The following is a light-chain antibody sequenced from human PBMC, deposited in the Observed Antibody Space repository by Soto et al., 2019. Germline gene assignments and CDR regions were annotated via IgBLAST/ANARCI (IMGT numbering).Light chain of an antibody. J-gene: IGLJ3*02. V-gene: IGLV2-8*01. Sequence: QSALTQPPSASGSPGQSVTISCTGASSDVGSYNYVSWLQQHPGKVPKLIIYEVTKRPSGVPDRFSGSKSGNTASLTVSGLQAEDEADYYCTSYADNNNWLFGGGTKVTVL. CDR1: SSDVGSYNY. CDR3: TSYADNNNWL. CDR2: EVT.